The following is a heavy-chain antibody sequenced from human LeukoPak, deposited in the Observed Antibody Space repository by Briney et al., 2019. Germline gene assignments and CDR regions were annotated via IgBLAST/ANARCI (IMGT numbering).Heavy chain of an antibody. CDR1: GFTFSNYM. CDR3: LRDLNWSLDQ. J-gene: IGHJ4*02. D-gene: IGHD1-20*01. CDR2: IKSDGITI. V-gene: IGHV3-74*01. Sequence: PGGPLRLSCAASGFTFSNYMMHWVRQAPGKGLVWVSRIKSDGITITYADSVKGRFTISRDSAKNTLYLQMNSLRAEDTAVYYCLRDLNWSLDQWGQGTLVTVSS.